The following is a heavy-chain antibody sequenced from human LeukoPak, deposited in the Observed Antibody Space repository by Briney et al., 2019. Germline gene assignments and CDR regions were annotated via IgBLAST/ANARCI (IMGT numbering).Heavy chain of an antibody. V-gene: IGHV1-69*04. CDR3: ARGEGLWSLDY. CDR1: GGTFSSYA. J-gene: IGHJ4*02. Sequence: SVKVSCKASGGTFSSYAISWVRQAPGQGLEWMGRIIPILGIANYAQKFQGRVTITADTSMSTAYMELSSLRSEDTAVYYCARGEGLWSLDYWGQGTLVTVSS. CDR2: IIPILGIA. D-gene: IGHD3-10*01.